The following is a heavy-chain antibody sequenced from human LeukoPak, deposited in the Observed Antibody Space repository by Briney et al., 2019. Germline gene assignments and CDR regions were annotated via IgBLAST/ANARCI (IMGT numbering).Heavy chain of an antibody. CDR2: IYENGGTT. Sequence: GGSLRLSCVGSGFTFRSHAMSWVRQAPEKGLEFVSGIYENGGTTYYADSVKGRFSISRDNSKNTLYLQMDSLRGEDTAVYYCAKDRTVGASYWYFDLWGRGTLVTVSS. D-gene: IGHD1-26*01. CDR3: AKDRTVGASYWYFDL. V-gene: IGHV3-23*01. J-gene: IGHJ2*01. CDR1: GFTFRSHA.